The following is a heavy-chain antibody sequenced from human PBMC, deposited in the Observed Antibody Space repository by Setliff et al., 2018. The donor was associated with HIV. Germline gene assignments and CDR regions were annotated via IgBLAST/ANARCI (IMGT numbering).Heavy chain of an antibody. D-gene: IGHD6-13*01. V-gene: IGHV4-4*09. CDR3: ARSPSYRSSWEYYFDY. Sequence: SETLSLTCTVSGGSISGYHWNWLRQTPGKGLEWIGYIYTSRGTNYNHSLRTRVIISVGTSNQFSLKLSSVTAADAAVYSCARSPSYRSSWEYYFDYWGQGILVTVSS. CDR1: GGSISGYH. CDR2: IYTSRGT. J-gene: IGHJ4*02.